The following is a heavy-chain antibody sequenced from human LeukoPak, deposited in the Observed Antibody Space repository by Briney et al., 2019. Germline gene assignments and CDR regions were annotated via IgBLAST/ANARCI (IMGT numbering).Heavy chain of an antibody. J-gene: IGHJ4*02. Sequence: NSSETLSLTCSVSGATITSGSSYWSWIRQHPGTGLEWIGYISYSGTTYYTPSLKSRMTISIDTSENQFSLKLISVTAEDTAVYYCARYYYDSSGYYCPTFDYWGQRTLVTVSS. CDR1: GATITSGSSY. D-gene: IGHD3-22*01. CDR2: ISYSGTT. V-gene: IGHV4-31*03. CDR3: ARYYYDSSGYYCPTFDY.